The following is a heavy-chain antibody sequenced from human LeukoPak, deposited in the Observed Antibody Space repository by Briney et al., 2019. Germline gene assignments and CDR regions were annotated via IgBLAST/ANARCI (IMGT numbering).Heavy chain of an antibody. D-gene: IGHD6-13*01. V-gene: IGHV3-23*01. CDR3: AKDQGYSSSWYTTKDDY. J-gene: IGHJ4*02. CDR1: GFTFSSYA. CDR2: ISGSGTST. Sequence: GGPLRLSCAASGFTFSSYAMSWVRQAPGKGLEWVSVISGSGTSTYYADSVKGRFSISRDNSKNTLYLQMNSLRAEDTAVYYCAKDQGYSSSWYTTKDDYWGQGTLVTVSS.